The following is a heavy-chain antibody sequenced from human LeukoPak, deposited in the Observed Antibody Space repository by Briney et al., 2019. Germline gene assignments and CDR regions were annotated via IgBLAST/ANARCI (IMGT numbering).Heavy chain of an antibody. J-gene: IGHJ5*02. V-gene: IGHV3-74*01. CDR1: GFTFNSYW. D-gene: IGHD6-13*01. CDR2: VSGDGRST. Sequence: GGSLRLSCAASGFTFNSYWMYWVRQGPGKGLVWVSRVSGDGRSTNYADFAKGRFTISRDNAKNALFLQMNSLRVDDTAVYYCVRDIAPPGTVWFDPWGQGTLVTVSS. CDR3: VRDIAPPGTVWFDP.